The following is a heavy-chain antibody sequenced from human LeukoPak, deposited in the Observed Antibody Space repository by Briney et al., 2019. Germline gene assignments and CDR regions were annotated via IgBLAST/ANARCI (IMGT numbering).Heavy chain of an antibody. CDR2: IYYSGST. D-gene: IGHD3-10*01. CDR1: GCSISSGDYY. V-gene: IGHV4-30-4*01. J-gene: IGHJ4*02. CDR3: ARGGFRYFDS. Sequence: SETLSLTCTVSGCSISSGDYYWSWIRQPPGRGLEWIEYIYYSGSTYYNPSLKSRVTISVDTSKNQFSLKLSSVAAADTAIYSCARGGFRYFDSWGQGTLVTVSS.